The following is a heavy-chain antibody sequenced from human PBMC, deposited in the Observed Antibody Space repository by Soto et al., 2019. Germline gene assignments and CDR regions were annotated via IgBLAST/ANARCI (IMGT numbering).Heavy chain of an antibody. CDR2: ISPYTGNT. J-gene: IGHJ6*02. Sequence: QVQLVQSGDEVKRPGASVKVSCKASGYIFINYGIAWVRQAPGEGLEWMGWISPYTGNTHSATKIQGRLTMTTDTSTSTAYMDLGSLTSDDTAVYYCVMVDNYVTPTPQDVWGQGTTVTVSS. V-gene: IGHV1-18*01. CDR1: GYIFINYG. CDR3: VMVDNYVTPTPQDV. D-gene: IGHD3-16*01.